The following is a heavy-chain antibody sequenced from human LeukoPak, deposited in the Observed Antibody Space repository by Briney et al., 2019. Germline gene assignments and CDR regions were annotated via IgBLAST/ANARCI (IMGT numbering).Heavy chain of an antibody. CDR3: AKDDNTYYYDSSGYYGD. D-gene: IGHD3-22*01. Sequence: PGGSLRLSCAVSGFNFRNIGMHWVRQAPGKGLEWVSAISGSGGSTYYADSVKGRFTISRDNSKNTLYLQMNSLRAEDTAVYYCAKDDNTYYYDSSGYYGDWGQGTLVTVSS. CDR2: ISGSGGST. V-gene: IGHV3-23*01. J-gene: IGHJ4*02. CDR1: GFNFRNIG.